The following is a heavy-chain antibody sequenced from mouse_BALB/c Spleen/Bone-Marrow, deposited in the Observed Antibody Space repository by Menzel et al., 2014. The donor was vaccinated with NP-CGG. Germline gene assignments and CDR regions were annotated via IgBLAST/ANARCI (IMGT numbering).Heavy chain of an antibody. CDR2: ILPGSGNT. CDR1: GSIFSSYW. J-gene: IGHJ2*01. V-gene: IGHV1-9*01. CDR3: SRRAHYFGSGLDY. Sequence: QVQLQQSGAELMKPGASVTISCKATGSIFSSYWIEWIKQRPGHGLEWIGEILPGSGNTNYNEKFRDKATFTAETSSNIAYMQLSSLTSEDSAVYYCSRRAHYFGSGLDYWGQGTTLTVSS. D-gene: IGHD1-1*01.